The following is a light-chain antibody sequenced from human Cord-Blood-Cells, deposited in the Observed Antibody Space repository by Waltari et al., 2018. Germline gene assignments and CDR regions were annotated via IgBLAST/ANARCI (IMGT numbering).Light chain of an antibody. V-gene: IGLV2-14*03. CDR3: SSYTSSSTYV. CDR2: DVS. Sequence: QSALTQPASVSGSPGQSITISCTGTSRDVGAYNHVSWYQQHPGKAPKLMIYDVSNRPSGVSNRFSGSKSGNTASLTTSGLQAEDVADYYCSSYTSSSTYVFGAGTKVTVL. CDR1: SRDVGAYNH. J-gene: IGLJ1*01.